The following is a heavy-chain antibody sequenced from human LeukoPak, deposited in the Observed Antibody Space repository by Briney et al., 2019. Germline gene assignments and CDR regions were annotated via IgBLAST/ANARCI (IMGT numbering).Heavy chain of an antibody. V-gene: IGHV5-51*01. Sequence: PGESLKISCKGSGYKFTNYWIGWVRQMPGKGLEWMGIIYPGDSDTTYSPSFQGQVTISADKSISTAYLQWSSLKAPDTAMYYCARLAMATIEGLDYWGQGTLVTVSS. D-gene: IGHD5-24*01. CDR2: IYPGDSDT. J-gene: IGHJ4*02. CDR1: GYKFTNYW. CDR3: ARLAMATIEGLDY.